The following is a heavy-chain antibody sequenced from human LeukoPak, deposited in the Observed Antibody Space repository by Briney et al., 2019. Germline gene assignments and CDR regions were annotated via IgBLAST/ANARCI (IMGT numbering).Heavy chain of an antibody. CDR2: INTNTGNP. D-gene: IGHD3-10*01. J-gene: IGHJ4*02. V-gene: IGHV7-4-1*02. CDR1: GGTFSNNG. Sequence: ASVKVSCKASGGTFSNNGLSWVRQAPGQGLEWMGWINTNTGNPRYGQGFTGRFVFSLDTSVSTAYLQISSLKAEDTAVYFCARTRIPFYFGSGSPDYWGQGTLVTVSS. CDR3: ARTRIPFYFGSGSPDY.